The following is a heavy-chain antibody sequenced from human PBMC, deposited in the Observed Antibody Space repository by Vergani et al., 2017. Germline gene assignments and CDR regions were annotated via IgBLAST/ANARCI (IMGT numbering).Heavy chain of an antibody. CDR3: ARKGWEKRDFDY. D-gene: IGHD1-26*01. Sequence: QVQLVESGGGLVKPGGSLRLSCAASGFTFSDYYMSWIRQAPGKGLEWVSYISSSSSYTNYADSVKGRFTISRGNAKNSLYLQMNSLRAEDTAVYYCARKGWEKRDFDYWGQGTLVTVSS. J-gene: IGHJ4*02. V-gene: IGHV3-11*06. CDR1: GFTFSDYY. CDR2: ISSSSSYT.